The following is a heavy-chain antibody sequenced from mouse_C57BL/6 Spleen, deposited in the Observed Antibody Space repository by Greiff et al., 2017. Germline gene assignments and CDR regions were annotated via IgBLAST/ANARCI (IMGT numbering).Heavy chain of an antibody. Sequence: QVQLQQSGPELVKPGASVKISCKASGYAFSSSWMNWVKQRPGQGLEWIGRIYPGDGDTNYNEKFKGKATLTADKSSSTAYMQLSSLTSEDSAVXFCARAEGKGRYFDYWGQGTTLTVSS. CDR1: GYAFSSSW. CDR2: IYPGDGDT. CDR3: ARAEGKGRYFDY. V-gene: IGHV1-82*01. J-gene: IGHJ2*01.